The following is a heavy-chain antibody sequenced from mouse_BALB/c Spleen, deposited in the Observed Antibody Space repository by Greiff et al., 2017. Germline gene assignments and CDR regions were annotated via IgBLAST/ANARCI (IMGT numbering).Heavy chain of an antibody. CDR1: GFSLTDYG. CDR3: AKTGTLYYYAMDY. V-gene: IGHV2-6-5*01. Sequence: VKLVESGPGLVAPSQSLSITCTVSGFSLTDYGVSWIRQPPGKGLEWLGVIWGGGSTYYNSALKSRLSISKDNSKSQVFLKMNSLQTDDTAMYYCAKTGTLYYYAMDYWGQGTSVTVSS. CDR2: IWGGGST. D-gene: IGHD4-1*01. J-gene: IGHJ4*01.